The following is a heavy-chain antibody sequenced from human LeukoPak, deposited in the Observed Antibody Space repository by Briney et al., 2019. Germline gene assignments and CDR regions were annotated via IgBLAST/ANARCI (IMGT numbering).Heavy chain of an antibody. V-gene: IGHV3-48*01. D-gene: IGHD1-26*01. J-gene: IGHJ4*02. CDR1: GFTFSTHA. CDR2: ISSGSPTI. Sequence: GGSLRLSCAASGFTFSTHAMTWVRQAPGKGLEWISYISSGSPTIYYAASVRGRFTISRDNAKNSLYLQMNSLSGEDTAVYYCARASIVGATAFDYWGQGTLVTVSS. CDR3: ARASIVGATAFDY.